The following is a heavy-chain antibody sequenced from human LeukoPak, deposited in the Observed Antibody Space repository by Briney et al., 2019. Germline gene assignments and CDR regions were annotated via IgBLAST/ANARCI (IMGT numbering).Heavy chain of an antibody. Sequence: SETLSLTCSVSGYYISSGYFWGWIRQPPGKGLEWIGNIYHSGSTNYSPSLNSRVTISVDTSKNQFSLKLNSVTAADTAVYYCTRSPGYYDGSDYYDEYFQDWGQGTLVTVSS. J-gene: IGHJ1*01. CDR3: TRSPGYYDGSDYYDEYFQD. CDR1: GYYISSGYF. V-gene: IGHV4-38-2*01. D-gene: IGHD3-22*01. CDR2: IYHSGST.